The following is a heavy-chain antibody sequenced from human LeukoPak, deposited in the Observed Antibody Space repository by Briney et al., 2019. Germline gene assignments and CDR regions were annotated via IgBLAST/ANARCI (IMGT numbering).Heavy chain of an antibody. V-gene: IGHV3-74*01. CDR3: ARSLEGAYDY. CDR1: GFPFSSYW. CDR2: INIDGSNT. J-gene: IGHJ4*02. D-gene: IGHD1-26*01. Sequence: PGGSLRLSCAASGFPFSSYWMHWVRQAPGKGLVWVSRINIDGSNTNYADSVKGRFTISRDNAKNTLYLQMDSLRAEDAAVYYCARSLEGAYDYWGQGTPVTVSS.